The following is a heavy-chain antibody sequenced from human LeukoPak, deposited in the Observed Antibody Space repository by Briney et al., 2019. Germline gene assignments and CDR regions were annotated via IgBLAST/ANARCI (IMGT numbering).Heavy chain of an antibody. CDR1: GYTFTNYD. CDR3: ARGSRSGDC. CDR2: MNPNSGNT. V-gene: IGHV1-8*01. Sequence: ASVKVSCKTSGYTFTNYDINWVRQATGQGLEWMGWMNPNSGNTGYAQKFQGRVTMTRNISPSTAYMELSSLRSEDTAVYYCARGSRSGDCWGQGTQVTVSS. J-gene: IGHJ4*02. D-gene: IGHD3-10*01.